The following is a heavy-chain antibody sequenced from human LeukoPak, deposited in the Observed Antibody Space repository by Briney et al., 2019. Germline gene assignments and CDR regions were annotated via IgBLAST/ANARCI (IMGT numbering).Heavy chain of an antibody. Sequence: GESLKISCKGSGYSFTSYWIGWVRQMPGKGLEWMGIIYPGDSDTRYSPSFQGQVTISADKSISTAYLQWSSLKASDTATYYCARHGDFWSGYRYYMDVWGKGTTVTVSS. V-gene: IGHV5-51*01. J-gene: IGHJ6*03. D-gene: IGHD3-3*01. CDR3: ARHGDFWSGYRYYMDV. CDR2: IYPGDSDT. CDR1: GYSFTSYW.